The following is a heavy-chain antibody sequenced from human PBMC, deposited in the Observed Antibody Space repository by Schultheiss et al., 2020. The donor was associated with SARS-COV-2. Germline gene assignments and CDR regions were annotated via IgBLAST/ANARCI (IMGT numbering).Heavy chain of an antibody. CDR3: ARDESAAFDI. J-gene: IGHJ4*02. V-gene: IGHV1-2*02. Sequence: ASVKVSCKASGYTFTKYFTQWVRQGPGQGLEWMGWINPNSGGTNYAQKFQGRVTMTRDTSISTAYMELRSLRSDDTAVYYCARDESAAFDIWGQGTLVTVSS. D-gene: IGHD3-9*01. CDR1: GYTFTKYF. CDR2: INPNSGGT.